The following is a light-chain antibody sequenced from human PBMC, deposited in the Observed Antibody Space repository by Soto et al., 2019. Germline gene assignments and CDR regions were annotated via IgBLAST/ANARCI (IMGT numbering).Light chain of an antibody. CDR1: QGIRND. Sequence: AIQMTQSPSSLSASVGDRVTITCRASQGIRNDLGWYQQKPGKVPKLLIFKASSLQSGVPSRFSGSGSGTDGTLTISSLKTDDFATYYCQQYNPSPRTFGQGTKVDIK. CDR2: KAS. J-gene: IGKJ1*01. V-gene: IGKV1-6*01. CDR3: QQYNPSPRT.